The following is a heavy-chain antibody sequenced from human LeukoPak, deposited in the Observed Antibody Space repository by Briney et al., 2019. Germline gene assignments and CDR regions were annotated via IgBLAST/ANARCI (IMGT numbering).Heavy chain of an antibody. Sequence: ASVKVSCKASGYTFTSHYMHWVRQAPGQGLEWMGIVDPSGGSTSRAQKFQGRVTITRDTSTSTVYMELSSLRFEDTAVYYCARDNTAAGPFDYWGQGTLVTVSS. CDR3: ARDNTAAGPFDY. D-gene: IGHD6-13*01. V-gene: IGHV1-46*01. CDR2: VDPSGGST. J-gene: IGHJ4*02. CDR1: GYTFTSHY.